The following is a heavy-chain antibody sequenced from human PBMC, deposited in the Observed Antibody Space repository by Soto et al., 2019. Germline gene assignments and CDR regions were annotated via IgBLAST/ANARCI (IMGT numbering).Heavy chain of an antibody. J-gene: IGHJ6*02. D-gene: IGHD3-3*01. CDR2: MNPNSGNT. V-gene: IGHV1-8*01. CDR1: GYTFASYD. CDR3: ARGSADFWSGYFSSVXGGMDV. Sequence: ASVKVSCKASGYTFASYDVNWVRQATGHGLEWMGWMNPNSGNTGYAQKFQGRVIMTRNTSISTGYMELSSLRSEDTAVYYCARGSADFWSGYFSSVXGGMDVWG.